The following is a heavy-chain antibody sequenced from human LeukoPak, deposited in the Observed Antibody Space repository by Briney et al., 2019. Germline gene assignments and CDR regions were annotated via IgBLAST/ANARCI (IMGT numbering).Heavy chain of an antibody. CDR2: ISGSGGST. CDR1: GFTFSSYA. Sequence: GGSLRLSCAASGFTFSSYAMSWVRQAPGKGLEWVSGISGSGGSTYYADSVKGRFTISRDNSKNTLYLQMNSLRAEDTAVYYCAKVMTYDFWSGYDYWGQGTLVTVSS. V-gene: IGHV3-23*01. D-gene: IGHD3-3*01. J-gene: IGHJ4*02. CDR3: AKVMTYDFWSGYDY.